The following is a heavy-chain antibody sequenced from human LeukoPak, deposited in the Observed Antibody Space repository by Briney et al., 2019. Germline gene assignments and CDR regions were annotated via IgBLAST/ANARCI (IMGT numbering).Heavy chain of an antibody. CDR2: ISWNSGNI. Sequence: GRSLRLSCAGSGFTFDDYAMHWVRQTPGKGLEWVSGISWNSGNIAYADFVGGRFTISRDNAKNSLSLQMNSLSDEDTAVYYCAKDAYGGATFFYYMDVWGKGTTVIVSS. V-gene: IGHV3-9*01. D-gene: IGHD2/OR15-2a*01. CDR1: GFTFDDYA. CDR3: AKDAYGGATFFYYMDV. J-gene: IGHJ6*03.